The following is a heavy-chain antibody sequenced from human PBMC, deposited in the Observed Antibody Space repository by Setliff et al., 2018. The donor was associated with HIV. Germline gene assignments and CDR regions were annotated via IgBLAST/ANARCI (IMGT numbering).Heavy chain of an antibody. D-gene: IGHD6-19*01. V-gene: IGHV1-3*01. Sequence: ASVKVSCKASGYTFTYYAIHWLRQAPGHRLQWMGWINSGNGNTKYSQKFQGRVTITKDTSASTVYMELTSLRSEDTALYYCARDIGGWHESETEYFQHWGEGTLVT. CDR1: GYTFTYYA. CDR2: INSGNGNT. CDR3: ARDIGGWHESETEYFQH. J-gene: IGHJ1*01.